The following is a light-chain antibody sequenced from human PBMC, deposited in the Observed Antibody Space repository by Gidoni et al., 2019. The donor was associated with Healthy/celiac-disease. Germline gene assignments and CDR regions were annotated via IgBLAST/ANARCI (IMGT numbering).Light chain of an antibody. J-gene: IGKJ2*02. CDR1: QSISSY. Sequence: DIQMTQSPSSLSASVGDRVTITCRASQSISSYVNWYQQKPGKAPKLLIYAASSLQSGVPSMFSGSGSGTDFTLTISSLQPEDFATYYCQQSYSTPRGTFGQGTKLEIK. CDR3: QQSYSTPRGT. CDR2: AAS. V-gene: IGKV1-39*01.